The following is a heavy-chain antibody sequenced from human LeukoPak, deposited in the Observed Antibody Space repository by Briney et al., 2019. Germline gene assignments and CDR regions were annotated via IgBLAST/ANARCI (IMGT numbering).Heavy chain of an antibody. Sequence: ASVKVSCKASGYTLTSYGISWVRQAPGQGLEWMGWISAYNGNTNYAQELQGRVTMTTDTSTSTAYMELRSLRSDDTAVYYCARDMQGIAVAGTDYWGQGTLVTVSS. CDR2: ISAYNGNT. D-gene: IGHD6-19*01. CDR1: GYTLTSYG. CDR3: ARDMQGIAVAGTDY. V-gene: IGHV1-18*01. J-gene: IGHJ4*02.